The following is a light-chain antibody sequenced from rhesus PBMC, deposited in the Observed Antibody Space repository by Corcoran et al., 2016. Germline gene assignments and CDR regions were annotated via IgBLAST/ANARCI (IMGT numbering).Light chain of an antibody. J-gene: IGKJ2*01. CDR1: QSVSSY. CDR2: GAS. V-gene: IGKV3-10*01. CDR3: YQHSSGYS. Sequence: QVILTQSPATLSLSPGERATLSCRASQSVSSYLAWYQQKPGQAPRPLIHGASSRATGIPDRFRGSGSGKDFTLTISSLEPEDVGVYHCYQHSSGYSFGQGTKVEIK.